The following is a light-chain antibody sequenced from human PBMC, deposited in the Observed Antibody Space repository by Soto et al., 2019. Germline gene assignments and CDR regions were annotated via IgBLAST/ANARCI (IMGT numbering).Light chain of an antibody. CDR1: QSVASRN. CDR3: QQRSNWLT. CDR2: DAS. J-gene: IGKJ4*01. Sequence: EIVLTQSPGTLSLSPGERATLSCRASQSVASRNLAWYQQKSGQAPRLLIYDASNRATGIPARFSGSGSGTDFTLTISSLEPEDFAVYYCQQRSNWLTFGGGTKVDIK. V-gene: IGKV3-11*01.